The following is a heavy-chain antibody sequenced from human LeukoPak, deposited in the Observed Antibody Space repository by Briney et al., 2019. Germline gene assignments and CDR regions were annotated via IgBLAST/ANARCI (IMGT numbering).Heavy chain of an antibody. J-gene: IGHJ6*03. V-gene: IGHV4-34*01. CDR3: ARVRRTYYYYMDV. CDR2: INHSGST. Sequence: SETLSLTCAVYGGSFSGYYWSWIRQPPGKGLEWIGEINHSGSTNYNPSLKSRVSISVDTSKNHIALKLTSVTAADTAVYYCARVRRTYYYYMDVWGKGTTVTVSS. CDR1: GGSFSGYY.